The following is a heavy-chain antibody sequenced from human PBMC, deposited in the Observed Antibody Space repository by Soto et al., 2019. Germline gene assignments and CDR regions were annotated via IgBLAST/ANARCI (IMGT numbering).Heavy chain of an antibody. Sequence: GASVKVSCKASGYTFTSYAMHWVRPAPGQKFEWMGWINAGNGNTKYSQKFQGRVTITRDTSASTAYMELSSLRSEDTAVYYCARMFFTTVDTDMVHFDYWGQGTLVTVSS. J-gene: IGHJ4*02. CDR3: ARMFFTTVDTDMVHFDY. CDR2: INAGNGNT. D-gene: IGHD5-18*01. CDR1: GYTFTSYA. V-gene: IGHV1-3*01.